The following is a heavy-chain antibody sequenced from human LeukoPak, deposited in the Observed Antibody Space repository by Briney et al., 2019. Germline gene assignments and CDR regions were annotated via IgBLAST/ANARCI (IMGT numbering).Heavy chain of an antibody. CDR1: GFTFSSYG. J-gene: IGHJ6*02. V-gene: IGHV3-30*18. D-gene: IGHD3-22*01. CDR3: AKDPYDSSGYYPLFYYYYYGMDV. Sequence: GGSLRLSCAASGFTFSSYGMHWVRQAPGKGLEWVAVISYDGSNKYYADSVKGRFTISRDNSKNTLYLQMNSLRAEDTAVYYCAKDPYDSSGYYPLFYYYYYGMDVWGQGTTVTVSS. CDR2: ISYDGSNK.